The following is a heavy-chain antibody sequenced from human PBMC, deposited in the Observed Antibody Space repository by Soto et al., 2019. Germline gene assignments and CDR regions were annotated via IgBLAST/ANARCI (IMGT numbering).Heavy chain of an antibody. Sequence: QLQLQESGSGLVKPSQTLSLTCAVSGCSISSGGYSWSWFRQPPGKGLEWIGYIYHNRNTYYNPSRKSRVTISVDSSKNQFSLKLSSVTAADTAMYYCARVPSPWGQGTLVTVSS. J-gene: IGHJ5*02. CDR1: GCSISSGGYS. CDR2: IYHNRNT. V-gene: IGHV4-30-2*01. CDR3: ARVPSP.